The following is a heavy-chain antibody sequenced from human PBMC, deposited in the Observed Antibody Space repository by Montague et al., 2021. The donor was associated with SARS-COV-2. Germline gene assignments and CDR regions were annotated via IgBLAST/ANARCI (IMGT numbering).Heavy chain of an antibody. Sequence: CAISGDSVSSNTATWNWIRQSPSRGLEWLGRTYYRSTWYHDYAISLKSRITINPDTSKNQFSLQLSSVAPEGTAVFYCARTTTRMLYPENAFDIWGQGTMVTASS. CDR3: ARTTTRMLYPENAFDI. CDR1: GDSVSSNTAT. CDR2: TYYRSTWYH. D-gene: IGHD2-15*01. J-gene: IGHJ3*02. V-gene: IGHV6-1*01.